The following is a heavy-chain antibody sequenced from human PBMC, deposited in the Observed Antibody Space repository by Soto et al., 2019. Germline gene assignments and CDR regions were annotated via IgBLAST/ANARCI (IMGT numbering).Heavy chain of an antibody. Sequence: GGSLRLSCVPSGLSVDEYAMHWVRQAPGKGLEWVSTISWKSGSVAYANSVKGRFTISRDAAKNSLYLQMNSLRPEDTAFYDCAKAGLIAAPPDFWGQGTLVTVSS. D-gene: IGHD6-25*01. CDR1: GLSVDEYA. CDR3: AKAGLIAAPPDF. V-gene: IGHV3-9*01. J-gene: IGHJ4*02. CDR2: ISWKSGSV.